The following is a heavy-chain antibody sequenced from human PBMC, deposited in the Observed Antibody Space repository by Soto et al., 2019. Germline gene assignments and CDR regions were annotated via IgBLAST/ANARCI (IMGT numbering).Heavy chain of an antibody. CDR3: ACSRTLDY. J-gene: IGHJ4*02. V-gene: IGHV3-74*01. Sequence: GGSLILSCATSGFTFSSYWMHWVRQAPGKGPVWVSRINSDGSITSYADSVKGRFTISRDNAKNTLYLQMNSLRAEDTAVYYCACSRTLDYWGQGTLVTVSS. D-gene: IGHD2-2*01. CDR2: INSDGSIT. CDR1: GFTFSSYW.